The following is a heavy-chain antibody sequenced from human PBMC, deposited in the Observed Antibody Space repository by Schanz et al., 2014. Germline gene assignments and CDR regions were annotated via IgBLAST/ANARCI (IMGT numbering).Heavy chain of an antibody. CDR2: ISGSSGTI. CDR3: ARGGSGRHSRRDF. J-gene: IGHJ4*02. D-gene: IGHD1-26*01. V-gene: IGHV3-48*01. CDR1: GFGFSSYS. Sequence: EVQLVESGGGLIQPGGSLRLSCAASGFGFSSYSMNWVRQAPGKGLEWVSYISGSSGTIYYADSMKGRFTLSRDNAENTLYLQMNSLRAEDTGLYFCARGGSGRHSRRDFWGQGTLVTGSS.